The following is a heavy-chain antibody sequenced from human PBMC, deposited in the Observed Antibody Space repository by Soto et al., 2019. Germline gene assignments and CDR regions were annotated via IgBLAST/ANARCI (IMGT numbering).Heavy chain of an antibody. Sequence: PGGSLRLSCAASGFTFSSYGMHWVRQAPGKGLEWVAVIWYDGSNKYYADSVKGRFTISRDNSKNTLYLQMNSLRAEDTAVYYCARDQNYYDSSLDPWGQGTLVTVSS. V-gene: IGHV3-33*01. CDR3: ARDQNYYDSSLDP. J-gene: IGHJ5*02. D-gene: IGHD3-22*01. CDR1: GFTFSSYG. CDR2: IWYDGSNK.